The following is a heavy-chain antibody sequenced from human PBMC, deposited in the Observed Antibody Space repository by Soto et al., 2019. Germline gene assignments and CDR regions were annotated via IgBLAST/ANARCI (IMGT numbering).Heavy chain of an antibody. V-gene: IGHV1-69*02. D-gene: IGHD3-10*01. J-gene: IGHJ4*02. CDR1: GGTISSYT. Sequence: QVQLVQSGAEVKKPGSSVKVSCKASGGTISSYTISWVRQAPGQGLEWMGRIIPILGIANYAQKFQGRVTITADKSTSTAYMELSSLRSEDTAVYYCARGSWLSYYFDYWGQGTLVTVSS. CDR2: IIPILGIA. CDR3: ARGSWLSYYFDY.